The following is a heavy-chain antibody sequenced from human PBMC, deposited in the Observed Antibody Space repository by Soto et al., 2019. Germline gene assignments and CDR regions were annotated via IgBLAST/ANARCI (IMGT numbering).Heavy chain of an antibody. D-gene: IGHD5-12*01. CDR3: AKDLWLPYPRYMDV. Sequence: GGSLRLSCAASGFTFSNNAMNWVRQTPGKGLEWVSGLSGSGDSAFYADSVKGRFTISRDNPKNTLYLQMDSLRAEDTAVYYCAKDLWLPYPRYMDVWGKGTTVTVSS. CDR1: GFTFSNNA. CDR2: LSGSGDSA. V-gene: IGHV3-23*01. J-gene: IGHJ6*03.